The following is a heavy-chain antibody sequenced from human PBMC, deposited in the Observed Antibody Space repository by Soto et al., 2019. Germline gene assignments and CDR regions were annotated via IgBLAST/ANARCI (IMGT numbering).Heavy chain of an antibody. V-gene: IGHV3-23*01. Sequence: GGSLRLSCAASGFTFSSYAMSWVRQAPGKGLEWVSAISGSGGSTYYADSVKGRFTISRDNSKNTLYLQMNSLRAEDTAVYYCAKAGCSGGSCYLAPYYYYGMDVWGQGTTVTVSS. CDR2: ISGSGGST. J-gene: IGHJ6*02. D-gene: IGHD2-15*01. CDR3: AKAGCSGGSCYLAPYYYYGMDV. CDR1: GFTFSSYA.